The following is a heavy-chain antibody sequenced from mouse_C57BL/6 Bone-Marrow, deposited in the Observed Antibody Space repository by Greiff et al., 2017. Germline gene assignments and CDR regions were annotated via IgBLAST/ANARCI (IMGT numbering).Heavy chain of an antibody. D-gene: IGHD1-1*01. V-gene: IGHV1-81*01. CDR1: GYTFTSYG. CDR3: ARSGYYYGSSYYAMDY. J-gene: IGHJ4*01. CDR2: IYPRSGNT. Sequence: VQLQQSGAELARPGASVKLSCKASGYTFTSYGISWVKQRTGQGLAWIGEIYPRSGNTYYNEKFKGKATLTADKSSSTAYMELRSLTSEDSAVYFCARSGYYYGSSYYAMDYWGQGTSVTVSS.